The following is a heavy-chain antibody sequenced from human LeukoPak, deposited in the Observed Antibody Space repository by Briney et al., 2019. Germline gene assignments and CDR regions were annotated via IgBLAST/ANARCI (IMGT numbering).Heavy chain of an antibody. J-gene: IGHJ4*02. CDR1: GFTFSSYG. D-gene: IGHD6-13*01. CDR3: AKPKQQLVETPFDY. CDR2: IRYDGSNK. V-gene: IGHV3-30*02. Sequence: PGGSLRLSCAASGFTFSSYGMHWVRQAPGKGLEWVAFIRYDGSNKYYADSVKGRFAISRDNSKNTLYLQMNSLRAEDTAVYYCAKPKQQLVETPFDYWGQGTLVTVSS.